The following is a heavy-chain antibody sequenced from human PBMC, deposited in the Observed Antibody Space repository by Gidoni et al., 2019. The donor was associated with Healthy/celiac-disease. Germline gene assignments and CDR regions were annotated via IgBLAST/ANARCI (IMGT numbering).Heavy chain of an antibody. V-gene: IGHV3-48*01. J-gene: IGHJ3*02. CDR2: ISSSSSTI. CDR1: GFTFASYS. CDR3: ARELGGYYTTGAFDI. D-gene: IGHD3-3*01. Sequence: EVQLVESGGGLVQPGGSLRLSCAASGFTFASYSMNWIRQAPGKGLECVSYISSSSSTIYYADSVKGRFTISRDNAKNSLYLQMNSLRAEDTAVYYCARELGGYYTTGAFDIWGQGTMVTVSS.